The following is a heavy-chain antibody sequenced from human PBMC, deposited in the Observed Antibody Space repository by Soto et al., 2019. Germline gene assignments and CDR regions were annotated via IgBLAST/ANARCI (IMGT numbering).Heavy chain of an antibody. J-gene: IGHJ4*02. CDR3: AKGFGGRLYGPGSDAFDD. CDR1: GGSLSGYS. CDR2: INHSGST. Sequence: QVRLQHWGAGLLKPSETLSRTCAVYGGSLSGYSWSWIRQPPGRGLEWIGEINHSGSTTYNPSLKSRVTISVDTPKNQFSLNLTSVTAAGTAVYYCAKGFGGRLYGPGSDAFDDWGQGILVTVSS. D-gene: IGHD3-10*01. V-gene: IGHV4-34*01.